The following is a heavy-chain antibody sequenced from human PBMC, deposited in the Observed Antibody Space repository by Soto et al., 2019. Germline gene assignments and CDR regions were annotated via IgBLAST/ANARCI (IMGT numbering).Heavy chain of an antibody. CDR3: AAGGRGWYRPSDY. CDR1: GGTFSSYA. CDR2: IIPIFGTA. V-gene: IGHV1-69*05. J-gene: IGHJ4*02. D-gene: IGHD6-19*01. Sequence: QVQLVQSGAEVKKPGSSVKVSCKASGGTFSSYAISWVRQAPGQGLEWMGGIIPIFGTANYAQKFQGRVTMTPDEATSNAHMELSSLSAEDTAVYYCAAGGRGWYRPSDYWGQGTLVTVSS.